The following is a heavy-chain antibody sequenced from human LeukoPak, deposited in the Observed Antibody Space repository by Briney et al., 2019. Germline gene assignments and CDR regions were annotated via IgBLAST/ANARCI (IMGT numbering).Heavy chain of an antibody. V-gene: IGHV3-21*01. J-gene: IGHJ4*02. Sequence: GGSLRLSCAASGFTFSSYAMGWVRQAPGKGLEWVSFVSSTSRFISYADSVKGRFTISRDNAKNSLYLQMNSLRAEDTAVYYCARESPYYYDSSGPDYWGQGTLVTVSS. CDR1: GFTFSSYA. CDR3: ARESPYYYDSSGPDY. CDR2: VSSTSRFI. D-gene: IGHD3-22*01.